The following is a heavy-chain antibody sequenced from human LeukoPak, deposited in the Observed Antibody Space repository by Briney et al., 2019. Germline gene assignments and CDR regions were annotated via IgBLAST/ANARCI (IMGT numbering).Heavy chain of an antibody. D-gene: IGHD5-12*01. CDR2: IYYSGST. Sequence: PSETLSLTCTVSGGSISSHYWSWIRQPPGKGLEWIGYIYYSGSTNYDPSLKSRVTISVDTSKNQFSLKLSSVTAADTAMYYCARNGDVDLVDYWGQGTLVTVSS. J-gene: IGHJ4*02. V-gene: IGHV4-59*11. CDR3: ARNGDVDLVDY. CDR1: GGSISSHY.